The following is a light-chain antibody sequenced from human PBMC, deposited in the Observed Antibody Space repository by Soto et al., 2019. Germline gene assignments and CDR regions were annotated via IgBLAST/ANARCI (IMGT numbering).Light chain of an antibody. J-gene: IGKJ5*01. Sequence: DIQLTQSPSFLSASVGDRVTISCRASQGISSYLAWYQQTPGKAPKLLIYASSTLQSGVPSRFSGSASGTEFTLTIGSLHSEYFATYYCQQLNTVPVTFGQGTRLDI. CDR1: QGISSY. V-gene: IGKV1-9*01. CDR2: ASS. CDR3: QQLNTVPVT.